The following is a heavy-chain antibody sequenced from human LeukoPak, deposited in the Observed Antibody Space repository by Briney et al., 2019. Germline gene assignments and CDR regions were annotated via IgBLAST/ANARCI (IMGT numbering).Heavy chain of an antibody. CDR1: GFTFNNYV. V-gene: IGHV3-23*05. CDR2: IYSGGNT. D-gene: IGHD4-17*01. Sequence: PGGSPRLSCEASGFTFNNYVMTWVRQGPGKGREWVSFIYSGGNTHYSDSVKGRFTISRDNSKDTLYLQMNSLRAEDTAVYYCARRAGEYSHPYDYWGQGTLVTVSS. CDR3: ARRAGEYSHPYDY. J-gene: IGHJ4*02.